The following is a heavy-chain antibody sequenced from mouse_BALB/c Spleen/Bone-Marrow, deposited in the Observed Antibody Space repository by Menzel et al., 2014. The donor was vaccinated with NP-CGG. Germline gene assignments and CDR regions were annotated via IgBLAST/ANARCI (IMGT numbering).Heavy chain of an antibody. CDR3: ARRHRDAYYFDY. CDR1: GYTFTNSW. Sequence: QVQLKESGSVLVRPGASVRLSCKASGYTFTNSWIHWAKQRPGQGLEWIGDIHPNSGNTNYNEKFKAKATLTVDTSSSPAYVGLSSLTSGDSAVYYCARRHRDAYYFDYWGQGTPLTVSA. CDR2: IHPNSGNT. J-gene: IGHJ2*01. V-gene: IGHV1S130*01. D-gene: IGHD2-14*01.